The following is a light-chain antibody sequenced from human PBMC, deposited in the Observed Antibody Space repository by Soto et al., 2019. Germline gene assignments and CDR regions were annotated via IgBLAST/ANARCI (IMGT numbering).Light chain of an antibody. CDR2: DVS. CDR1: SSDVGGYDY. Sequence: QSVLTQPRSVSGSPGRSVTISCTGTSSDVGGYDYVSWYQQHPGKAPQLMIYDVSERPSGVPDRFSGSKSGNTATLTISGLQAEDEADYYCCSYAGSYTYVFGTGTKVTVL. V-gene: IGLV2-11*01. CDR3: CSYAGSYTYV. J-gene: IGLJ1*01.